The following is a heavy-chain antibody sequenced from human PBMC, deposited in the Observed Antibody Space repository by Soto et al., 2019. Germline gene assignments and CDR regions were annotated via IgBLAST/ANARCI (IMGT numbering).Heavy chain of an antibody. J-gene: IGHJ3*02. CDR3: ASSPHGAVGAFDI. Sequence: EVQLVESGGGLVQPGGSLRLSCAASGFTFSSYEMNWVRQAPGKGLEWVSYISSSGSTIYYADSVKGRFTISRDNAKYSLYLRMNSLGAEDTAVYYGASSPHGAVGAFDIWGQGTMVTVSS. CDR2: ISSSGSTI. D-gene: IGHD1-26*01. V-gene: IGHV3-48*03. CDR1: GFTFSSYE.